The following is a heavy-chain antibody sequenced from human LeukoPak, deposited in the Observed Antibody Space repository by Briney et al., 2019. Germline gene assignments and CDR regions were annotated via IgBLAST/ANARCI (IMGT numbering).Heavy chain of an antibody. Sequence: GGSLRLSCAASGFIFSSYSMNWVRQAPGKGLEWVSFIDSTSTYIHYADSVKGRFTISRDNAKNSLYLQMNSLRDDDTAVYYCAEGSGGPGYWGQGTLVTVSS. V-gene: IGHV3-21*01. D-gene: IGHD1-26*01. CDR2: IDSTSTYI. CDR3: AEGSGGPGY. CDR1: GFIFSSYS. J-gene: IGHJ4*02.